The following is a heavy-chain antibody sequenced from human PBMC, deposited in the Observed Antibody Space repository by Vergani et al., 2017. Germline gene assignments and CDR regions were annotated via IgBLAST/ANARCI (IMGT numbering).Heavy chain of an antibody. V-gene: IGHV4-59*01. CDR2: IYYSGST. CDR1: GGSISSYY. CDR3: ARGTVAAAIWSSTPSWFDP. J-gene: IGHJ5*02. Sequence: QVQLQESGPGLVKPSETLSLTCTVSGGSISSYYWSWIRQPPGKGLEWIGYIYYSGSTNYNPSLKSRVTISVDTSKNQFSLKLSSVTAADTAVDYGARGTVAAAIWSSTPSWFDPWGQGTLVTVSS. D-gene: IGHD2-2*02.